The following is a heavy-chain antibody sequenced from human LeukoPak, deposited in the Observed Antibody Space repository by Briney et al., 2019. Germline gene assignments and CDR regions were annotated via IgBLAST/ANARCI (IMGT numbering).Heavy chain of an antibody. CDR3: ARVVQSTDSSGFYLPEYFQH. CDR2: IIPIFGTA. D-gene: IGHD3-22*01. J-gene: IGHJ1*01. V-gene: IGHV1-69*13. Sequence: GASVKVSCKASGGTFSSYAISWVRQAPGQGLEWMGGIIPIFGTANYAQKFQGRVTITADESTSTAYMELSSLRSEDTAVYYCARVVQSTDSSGFYLPEYFQHWGQGTLVTVSS. CDR1: GGTFSSYA.